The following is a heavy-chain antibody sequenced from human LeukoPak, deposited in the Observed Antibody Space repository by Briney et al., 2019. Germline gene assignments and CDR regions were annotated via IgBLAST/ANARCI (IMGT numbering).Heavy chain of an antibody. CDR2: ISSSGSTI. D-gene: IGHD3-3*01. V-gene: IGHV3-48*03. J-gene: IGHJ4*02. CDR1: GFTFSSYE. Sequence: GGSLRLSCAASGFTFSSYEMNWVRQAPGKGLEWVSYISSSGSTIYYADSVKGRFTISRDNAKNSLYLQMSSLRAEDTAVYYCARVYLGDFWSGYYSGVYYFDYWGQGTLVTVSS. CDR3: ARVYLGDFWSGYYSGVYYFDY.